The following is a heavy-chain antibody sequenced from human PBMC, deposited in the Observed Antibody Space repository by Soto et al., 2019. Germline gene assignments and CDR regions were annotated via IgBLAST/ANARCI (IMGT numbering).Heavy chain of an antibody. CDR1: GFTFSSYG. V-gene: IGHV3-33*01. D-gene: IGHD3-3*01. CDR2: IWYDGSNK. CDR3: AREITYYDFWSGDPGAYYYGMDV. J-gene: IGHJ6*02. Sequence: GGSLRLSCAASGFTFSSYGMHWVRQAPGKGLEWVAVIWYDGSNKYYADSVKGRFTISRDNSKNTLYLQMNSLRAEETAVYYCAREITYYDFWSGDPGAYYYGMDVWGQGTTVTVSS.